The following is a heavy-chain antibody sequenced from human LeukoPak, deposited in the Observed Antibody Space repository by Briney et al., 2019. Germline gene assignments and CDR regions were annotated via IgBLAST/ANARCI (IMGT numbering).Heavy chain of an antibody. V-gene: IGHV1-69*06. CDR2: IIPIFGTA. CDR1: GGSFSNYA. CDR3: ARGREIAAWVKVDAFDI. J-gene: IGHJ3*02. Sequence: GASVKVSCKASGGSFSNYAISWVRQAPGQGLEWMGGIIPIFGTANYAQKFQGRVTITADKSTSTAYMELSSLRSEDTAVYYCARGREIAAWVKVDAFDIWGQGTMVTVSS. D-gene: IGHD6-13*01.